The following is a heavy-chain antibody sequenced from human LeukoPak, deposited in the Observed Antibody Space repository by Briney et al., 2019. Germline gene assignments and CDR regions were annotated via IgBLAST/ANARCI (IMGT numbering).Heavy chain of an antibody. CDR2: ISSSSSYI. CDR3: ARDGREAVAGTFDY. V-gene: IGHV3-21*01. Sequence: GGSLRLSCAASGFTFSSCSMNWVRQAPGKGLEWVSSISSSSSYIYYADSVKGRFTISRDNAKNSLYLQMNSLRAEDTAVYYCARDGREAVAGTFDYWGQGTLVTVSS. D-gene: IGHD6-19*01. CDR1: GFTFSSCS. J-gene: IGHJ4*02.